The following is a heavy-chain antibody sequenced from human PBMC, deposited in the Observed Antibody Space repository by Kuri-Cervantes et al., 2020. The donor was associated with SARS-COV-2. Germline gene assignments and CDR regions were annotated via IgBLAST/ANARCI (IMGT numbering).Heavy chain of an antibody. D-gene: IGHD2-2*01. Sequence: GSLRLSCAVYGGSFSGYYWSWIRQPPGKGLEWIGEINHSGSTNYNPSLKSRVTISVDTSKNQFSLKLSSVTAADTAVYYCASRYCSSTSCYRTTGKYYFDYWGQETLVTVSS. V-gene: IGHV4-34*01. CDR3: ASRYCSSTSCYRTTGKYYFDY. CDR2: INHSGST. CDR1: GGSFSGYY. J-gene: IGHJ4*02.